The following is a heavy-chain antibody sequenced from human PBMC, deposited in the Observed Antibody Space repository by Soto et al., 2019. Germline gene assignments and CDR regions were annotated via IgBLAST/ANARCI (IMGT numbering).Heavy chain of an antibody. CDR1: GFTFSTYA. CDR3: AVCVRAGHCYTGFEY. CDR2: IGGGGSPT. J-gene: IGHJ4*02. D-gene: IGHD2-2*02. V-gene: IGHV3-23*01. Sequence: GGSLRLSCAASGFTFSTYAMSWVRQAPGKGLEWVSAIGGGGSPTYYADSVKGRFTISRDNSKNTLYLQLDSLRAEDTAVYYCAVCVRAGHCYTGFEYWGQGTLVTVSS.